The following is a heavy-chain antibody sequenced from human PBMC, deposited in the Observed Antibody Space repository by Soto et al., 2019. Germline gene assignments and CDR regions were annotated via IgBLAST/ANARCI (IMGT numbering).Heavy chain of an antibody. Sequence: ASLKVSCKASGYTFTSYYMHWVRQAPGQGLEWMGIINPSGGSTSYAQKFQGRVTMTRDTSTSTVYMELSSLRSEDTAVYYCARDLAGSIFGVAPSYWGQGTLVTVSS. D-gene: IGHD3-3*01. J-gene: IGHJ4*02. CDR2: INPSGGST. CDR3: ARDLAGSIFGVAPSY. CDR1: GYTFTSYY. V-gene: IGHV1-46*01.